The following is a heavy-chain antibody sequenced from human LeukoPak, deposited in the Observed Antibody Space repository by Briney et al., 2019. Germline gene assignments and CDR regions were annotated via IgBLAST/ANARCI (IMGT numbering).Heavy chain of an antibody. J-gene: IGHJ4*02. CDR2: IRSKANSYAT. D-gene: IGHD3-16*02. Sequence: GGSLRLSCAASGFTFSGSAMHWARQASGKGLEWVGRIRSKANSYATAYAASVKGRFTISRDDSKNTAYLQMNSLKTEDTAVYYCTAASMITFGGVIVIWGQGTLVTVSS. V-gene: IGHV3-73*01. CDR3: TAASMITFGGVIVI. CDR1: GFTFSGSA.